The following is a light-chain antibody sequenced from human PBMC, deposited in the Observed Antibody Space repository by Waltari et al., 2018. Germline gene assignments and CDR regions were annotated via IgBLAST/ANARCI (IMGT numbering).Light chain of an antibody. Sequence: EIVLTQSPATLSLSPGERATLSCRASQNIDSYLAWYQLKPGQVPRLLIYDASNSATGIPARFSGSGSGADFTLIISSLEPEDFAVYYCHQRSKWPLTFGGGTKVEIK. CDR2: DAS. J-gene: IGKJ4*01. V-gene: IGKV3-11*01. CDR3: HQRSKWPLT. CDR1: QNIDSY.